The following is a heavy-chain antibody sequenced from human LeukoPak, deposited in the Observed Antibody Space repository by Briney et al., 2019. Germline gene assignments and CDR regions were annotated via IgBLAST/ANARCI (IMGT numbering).Heavy chain of an antibody. Sequence: GGSLRLSCAGSGFIFSSHAMNWVRQAPGKGLELVANIKQDGSEKYYVDSVKGRFTISRDNAKNSLYLQMNSLRAEDTAVYYCARNQRRLDYWGQGTLVTVSS. CDR2: IKQDGSEK. CDR3: ARNQRRLDY. CDR1: GFIFSSHA. V-gene: IGHV3-7*01. J-gene: IGHJ4*02. D-gene: IGHD1-14*01.